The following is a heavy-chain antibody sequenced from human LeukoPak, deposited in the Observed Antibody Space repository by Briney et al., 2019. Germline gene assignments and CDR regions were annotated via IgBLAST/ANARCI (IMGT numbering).Heavy chain of an antibody. CDR3: ASAMDSYGSGTYYPGTF. V-gene: IGHV1-2*02. CDR1: GYTFTDYY. D-gene: IGHD3-10*01. CDR2: FNPNSGGA. J-gene: IGHJ4*01. Sequence: ASVKVSCKTSGYTFTDYYMHWVRQAPGQGLEWVGWFNPNSGGAHYAQKFQGRVTMTRDTSISTAYMELTGLRSHDTAVYYCASAMDSYGSGTYYPGTFWGHGTLVTVSS.